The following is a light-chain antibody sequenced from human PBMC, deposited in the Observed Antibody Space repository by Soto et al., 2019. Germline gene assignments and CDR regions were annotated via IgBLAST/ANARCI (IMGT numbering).Light chain of an antibody. CDR1: QSVSPY. V-gene: IGKV3-20*01. CDR2: GAA. CDR3: QQYGSSPPVI. J-gene: IGKJ3*01. Sequence: EIVLTQSPGTLSLSPGERATLSCRASQSVSPYLAWYQHKPGQAPRLLIYGAASRATGIPDRFSGSGSGIDLTLTISILEPEAFAVYFCQQYGSSPPVIFGPGTKVDIK.